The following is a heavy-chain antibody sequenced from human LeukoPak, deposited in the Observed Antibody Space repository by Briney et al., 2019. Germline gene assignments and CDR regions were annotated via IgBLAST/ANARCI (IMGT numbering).Heavy chain of an antibody. CDR1: GFTFSSYA. J-gene: IGHJ4*02. D-gene: IGHD3-9*01. V-gene: IGHV3-30*04. CDR2: MSYDGSNK. CDR3: AKERDYDILTGYFDY. Sequence: PGGSLRLSCAASGFTFSSYALHWVRQAPGKGLEWVAVMSYDGSNKYYADSAKGRFTISRDDSKNTLYLQMNSLRAEDTAVYYCAKERDYDILTGYFDYWGQGTLVTVSS.